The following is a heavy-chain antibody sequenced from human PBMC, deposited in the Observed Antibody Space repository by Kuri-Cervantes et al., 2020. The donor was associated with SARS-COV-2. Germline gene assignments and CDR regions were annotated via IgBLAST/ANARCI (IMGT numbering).Heavy chain of an antibody. V-gene: IGHV1-69*05. D-gene: IGHD1-26*01. CDR1: GGTFSSYA. Sequence: SVKVSCKASGGTFSSYAISWVRQAPGRGLEWMGGIIPIFGTANYAQKFQGRVTITTDESTSTAYMELSSLRSEDTAVYYCASSGSYSPFDYWGQGTLVTVSS. CDR2: IIPIFGTA. CDR3: ASSGSYSPFDY. J-gene: IGHJ4*02.